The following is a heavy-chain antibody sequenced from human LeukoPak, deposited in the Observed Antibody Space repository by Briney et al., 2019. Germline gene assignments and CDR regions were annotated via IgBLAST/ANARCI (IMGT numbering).Heavy chain of an antibody. CDR1: GDSVSSNSAA. CDR2: TYYRSKWYN. V-gene: IGHV6-1*01. D-gene: IGHD6-19*01. J-gene: IGHJ6*02. CDR3: ARDTPPYGSGWPYYYGMDV. Sequence: SQTLSLTCAISGDSVSSNSAAWNWIRQSPSRGLEWLGRTYYRSKWYNDYAVSVKSRITINPDTSKNQFSLQLNSVTPEDTAVYYCARDTPPYGSGWPYYYGMDVWGQGTTVTVSS.